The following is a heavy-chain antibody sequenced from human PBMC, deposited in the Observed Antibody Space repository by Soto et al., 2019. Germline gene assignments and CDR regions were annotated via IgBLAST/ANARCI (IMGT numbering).Heavy chain of an antibody. CDR1: GGSIRSSNW. Sequence: SETLSLTCAVSGGSIRSSNWWSWVRQPPGKGLEWIGEIYHSGSTNYNPSLKSRVTISIDKSKNQFSLKLSSVTAADTAVYYCARRWMVRGVMNWFDPWGQGTLVTVSS. V-gene: IGHV4-4*02. J-gene: IGHJ5*02. CDR3: ARRWMVRGVMNWFDP. CDR2: IYHSGST. D-gene: IGHD3-10*01.